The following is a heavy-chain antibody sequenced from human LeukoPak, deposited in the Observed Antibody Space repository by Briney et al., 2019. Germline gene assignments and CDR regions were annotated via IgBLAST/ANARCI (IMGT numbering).Heavy chain of an antibody. Sequence: PSETLSLTCTVSGGSIGSNYWTWIRQPPGKGLEYIGYIYYTGGSNYNPSLKSRVTISIDTSKNQFSLKLSSVTAADTAVYFCAKHGGSGWVIDSWGQGTLVTVSS. V-gene: IGHV4-59*08. D-gene: IGHD6-19*01. CDR1: GGSIGSNY. CDR2: IYYTGGS. J-gene: IGHJ4*02. CDR3: AKHGGSGWVIDS.